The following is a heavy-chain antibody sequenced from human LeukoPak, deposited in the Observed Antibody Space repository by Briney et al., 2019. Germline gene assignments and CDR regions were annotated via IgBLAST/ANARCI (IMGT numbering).Heavy chain of an antibody. D-gene: IGHD6-6*01. V-gene: IGHV4-34*01. CDR2: INHSGST. J-gene: IGHJ4*02. CDR1: VGSFSGYY. Sequence: PSETLSLTCAVYVGSFSGYYWSWIRQPPGKGLEWIGEINHSGSTNYSPSLKSRVTISVDTSKNQFSLNLSSVTATDTAVYYCARHPRAARPFDYWGQGTLVTVSS. CDR3: ARHPRAARPFDY.